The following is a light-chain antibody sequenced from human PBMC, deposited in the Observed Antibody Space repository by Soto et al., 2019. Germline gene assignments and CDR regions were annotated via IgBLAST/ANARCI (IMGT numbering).Light chain of an antibody. V-gene: IGKV4-1*01. CDR3: QQYSNSPIT. CDR1: QTVLYSSNNKNF. J-gene: IGKJ3*01. CDR2: WAS. Sequence: DIVMTQSPDSLAVPLGERATINCKSSQTVLYSSNNKNFLAWYQQKPGQPPKLLIYWASTRDSGVPDGFSGSGSGTDFTLTISSLQAEDVAVYYCQQYSNSPITFGPGTKVDIK.